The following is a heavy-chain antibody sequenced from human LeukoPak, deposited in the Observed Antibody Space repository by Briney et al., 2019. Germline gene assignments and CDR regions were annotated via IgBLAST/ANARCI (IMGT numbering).Heavy chain of an antibody. J-gene: IGHJ4*02. CDR1: GFIFSSYS. Sequence: SGGSLRLSCAASGFIFSSYSMNWVRQAPEKGLEWVSSISSSSIDIHYADSVKGRFTISRDDAKNSLYLQMSSLRAEDTAVYYCASEETTNGGWTPNYWGQGTLVTVSS. V-gene: IGHV3-21*01. D-gene: IGHD6-19*01. CDR2: ISSSSIDI. CDR3: ASEETTNGGWTPNY.